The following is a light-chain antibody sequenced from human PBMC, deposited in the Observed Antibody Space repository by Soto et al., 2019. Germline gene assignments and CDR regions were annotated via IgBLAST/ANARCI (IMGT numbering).Light chain of an antibody. CDR1: QSVSSN. CDR3: QQYDSSPKT. Sequence: EIVMTQSPATLSVSPGERATLSCRASQSVSSNLAWYQQKPGQAPRLLIYGASTRATGIPARFSGSGSGTEFTLTISSLQSEDFAVYYCQQYDSSPKTFGRGTKVEIK. J-gene: IGKJ1*01. V-gene: IGKV3-15*01. CDR2: GAS.